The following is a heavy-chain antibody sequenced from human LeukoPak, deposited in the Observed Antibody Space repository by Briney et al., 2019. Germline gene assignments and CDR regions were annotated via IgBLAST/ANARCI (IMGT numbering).Heavy chain of an antibody. CDR3: ARAQYCSGGSCSFDY. CDR1: GFDFSGHE. V-gene: IGHV3-48*03. CDR2: ITTSGSTK. D-gene: IGHD2-15*01. Sequence: GGSLRLSCAASGFDFSGHEMNWVRQAPGKGLEWVSRITTSGSTKYYADSVEGRFTISRDNAKKSLYLQMNSLRAEDTAVYYCARAQYCSGGSCSFDYWGQGTLVTVSS. J-gene: IGHJ4*02.